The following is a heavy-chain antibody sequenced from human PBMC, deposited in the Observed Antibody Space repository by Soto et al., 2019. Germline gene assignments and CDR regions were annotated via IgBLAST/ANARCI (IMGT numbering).Heavy chain of an antibody. V-gene: IGHV3-33*01. J-gene: IGHJ4*02. CDR2: IWYDGSNK. D-gene: IGHD3-22*01. CDR3: ARARDYYDSSGYYSFDY. Sequence: GGSLRLSCAASGFTFSSYGMHWVRQAPGKGLEWVAVIWYDGSNKYYADSVKGRFTISRDNSKNTLYLQMNSLRAEDTAVYYCARARDYYDSSGYYSFDYWGQGNLVTVS. CDR1: GFTFSSYG.